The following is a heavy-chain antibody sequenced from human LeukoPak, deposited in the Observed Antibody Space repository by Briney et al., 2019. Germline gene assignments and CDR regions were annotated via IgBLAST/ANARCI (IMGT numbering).Heavy chain of an antibody. CDR2: ISYSGST. V-gene: IGHV4-59*01. CDR1: GGSINSYY. Sequence: SETLSLTCTVSGGSINSYYWSWIRQPPGKGLEWIGYISYSGSTNYNPSLKSRVTISLDTSKKQFFLSLTSVTAADTALYYCTRGNVNWGQGTLVTVSS. CDR3: TRGNVN. J-gene: IGHJ4*02.